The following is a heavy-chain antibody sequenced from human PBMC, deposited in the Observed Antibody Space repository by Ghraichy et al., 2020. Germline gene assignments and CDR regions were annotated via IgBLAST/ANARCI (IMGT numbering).Heavy chain of an antibody. J-gene: IGHJ2*01. V-gene: IGHV4-59*01. CDR2: IYYEGYS. CDR1: GGSIGTYH. Sequence: SETPSLTCTVSGGSIGTYHWSWIRQPPGKGLEWLGYIYYEGYSNYIPSLKSRLTFSIDRLKNQFSLNLKSMTAADTAIYYCARVNGWYFDLWGRGTLVTVSS. CDR3: ARVNGWYFDL. D-gene: IGHD1-1*01.